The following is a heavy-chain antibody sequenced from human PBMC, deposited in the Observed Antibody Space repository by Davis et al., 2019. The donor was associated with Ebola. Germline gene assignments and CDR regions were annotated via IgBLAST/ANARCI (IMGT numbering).Heavy chain of an antibody. D-gene: IGHD1-7*01. J-gene: IGHJ2*01. Sequence: AASMKVSRKASGYTLPSYAMHWVRQAPRQRLAWVGWINAGNGNTKYSQKFQGRVTITRDTSASTAYMELSSLRSEDTAVYYCARDGDNWNYTPTGYWYFDLWGRGTLVTVSS. CDR3: ARDGDNWNYTPTGYWYFDL. CDR1: GYTLPSYA. CDR2: INAGNGNT. V-gene: IGHV1-3*01.